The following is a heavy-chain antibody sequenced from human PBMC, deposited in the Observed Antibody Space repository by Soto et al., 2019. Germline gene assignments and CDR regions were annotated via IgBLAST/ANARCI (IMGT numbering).Heavy chain of an antibody. CDR2: ISSSSSYT. J-gene: IGHJ5*02. CDR3: AREKAARLYNWFDP. Sequence: GGSLRLSCAASGFTFSDYYMSWIRQAPGKGLEWVSYISSSSSYTNYADSVKGRFTISRDNAKNSLYLQMNSLRAEDTAVYYCAREKAARLYNWFDPWGQGTLVTVSS. CDR1: GFTFSDYY. D-gene: IGHD6-6*01. V-gene: IGHV3-11*06.